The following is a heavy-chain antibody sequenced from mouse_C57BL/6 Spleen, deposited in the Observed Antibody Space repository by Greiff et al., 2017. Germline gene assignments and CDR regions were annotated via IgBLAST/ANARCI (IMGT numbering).Heavy chain of an antibody. J-gene: IGHJ4*01. D-gene: IGHD2-4*01. CDR1: GFNIKDYY. Sequence: VQLQQSGAELVRPGASVKLSCTASGFNIKDYYMHWVKQRPEQGLEWIGRIDPEDGDTEYAPKFQGKATMTADTSSNTAYLQLSSLTSEDTAVYYCTTIDYGGGNAMDDWGQGNSVTVSS. CDR2: IDPEDGDT. CDR3: TTIDYGGGNAMDD. V-gene: IGHV14-1*01.